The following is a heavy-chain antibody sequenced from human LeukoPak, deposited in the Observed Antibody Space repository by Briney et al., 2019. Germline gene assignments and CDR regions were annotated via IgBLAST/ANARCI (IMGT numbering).Heavy chain of an antibody. Sequence: GGSLRLSCAASGFTFDDYAIHWVRQAPGKGLEWVSGISWNSGSIGYADSVKGRFTISRDNAKNSLYLQMNSLRAEDTALYYCAKDRYADYYDSSGMDVWGQGTTVTVSS. CDR1: GFTFDDYA. J-gene: IGHJ6*02. D-gene: IGHD3-22*01. CDR3: AKDRYADYYDSSGMDV. V-gene: IGHV3-9*01. CDR2: ISWNSGSI.